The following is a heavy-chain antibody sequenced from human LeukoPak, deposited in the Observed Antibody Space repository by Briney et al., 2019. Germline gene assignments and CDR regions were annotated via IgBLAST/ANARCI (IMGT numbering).Heavy chain of an antibody. CDR3: ARGADDSSGYPFDY. D-gene: IGHD3-22*01. V-gene: IGHV4-31*03. J-gene: IGHJ4*02. Sequence: PSETLSLTCTVSGGSISSGGYYWGWIRQHPGKGLEWIGYIYYSGSTYYNPSLKSRVTISVDTSKNQFSLKLSSVTAADTAVYYCARGADDSSGYPFDYWGQGTLVTVSS. CDR2: IYYSGST. CDR1: GGSISSGGYY.